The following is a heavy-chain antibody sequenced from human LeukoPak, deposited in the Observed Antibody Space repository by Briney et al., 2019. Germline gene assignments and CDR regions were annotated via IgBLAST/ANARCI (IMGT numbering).Heavy chain of an antibody. CDR2: INSDGSST. V-gene: IGHV3-74*01. D-gene: IGHD2/OR15-2a*01. CDR3: ARVEFLPYYYYGMDV. J-gene: IGHJ6*02. Sequence: PGRSLRLSCAASGFTFSSCGMHWVRQAPGKGLVWVSRINSDGSSTSYADSVKGRFTISRDNAKNTLYLQMNSLRAEDTAVYYCARVEFLPYYYYGMDVWGQGTTVTVSS. CDR1: GFTFSSCG.